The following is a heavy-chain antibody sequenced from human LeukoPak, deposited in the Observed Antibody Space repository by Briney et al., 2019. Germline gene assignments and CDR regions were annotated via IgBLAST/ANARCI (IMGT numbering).Heavy chain of an antibody. CDR2: ISSSSSTI. CDR3: ARGNYYDSSGYYGY. D-gene: IGHD3-22*01. Sequence: GGSLRLSCAASGFTFSSYSMNWVRQAPGKGLEWVSYISSSSSTIYCADSVKGRFTISRDNAKNSLYLQMNSLRAEDTAVYYCARGNYYDSSGYYGYWGQGTLVTVSS. V-gene: IGHV3-48*01. J-gene: IGHJ4*02. CDR1: GFTFSSYS.